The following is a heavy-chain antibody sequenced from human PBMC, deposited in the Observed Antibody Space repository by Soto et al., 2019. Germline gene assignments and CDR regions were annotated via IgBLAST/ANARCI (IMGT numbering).Heavy chain of an antibody. CDR1: GASISSYY. Sequence: PSETLSLTCTVSGASISSYYWSWIRQPPGEGLEWIGFIYYSGSTNYNPSLKSRVTISLDRSKNQFSLKLSSVTAADTAVYYCARGWGSGSYYFDYWGQGTLVTVSS. V-gene: IGHV4-59*12. D-gene: IGHD1-26*01. CDR2: IYYSGST. CDR3: ARGWGSGSYYFDY. J-gene: IGHJ4*02.